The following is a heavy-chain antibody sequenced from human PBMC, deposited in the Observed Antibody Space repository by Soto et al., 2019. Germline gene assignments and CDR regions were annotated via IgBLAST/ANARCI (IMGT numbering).Heavy chain of an antibody. D-gene: IGHD3-22*01. CDR1: GGTFSSYA. J-gene: IGHJ6*02. CDR2: IIPIFGTA. Sequence: QVQLVQSGAEVKKPGSSVKVSCKASGGTFSSYAISWVRQAPGQGLEWMGGIIPIFGTANYAQKFQGRDTITADESTSTAYMERSSLRSEDTAVYYCARTFSSGYAHHYYYYGMDVWGQGTTVTVSS. CDR3: ARTFSSGYAHHYYYYGMDV. V-gene: IGHV1-69*01.